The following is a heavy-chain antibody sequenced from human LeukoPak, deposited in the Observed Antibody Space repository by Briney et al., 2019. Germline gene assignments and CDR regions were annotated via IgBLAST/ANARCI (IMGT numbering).Heavy chain of an antibody. V-gene: IGHV4-34*01. CDR2: INHSGST. CDR3: ARRALKYSSGWGGFDY. D-gene: IGHD6-19*01. CDR1: GGSFSGYY. J-gene: IGHJ4*02. Sequence: SETLSLTCAVYGGSFSGYYWSWIRQPPGKGLEWIAEINHSGSTNYNPSIKSRVTISVDTSKNQFSLKLSSVTDAETAVYYCARRALKYSSGWGGFDYWGQGTLVTVSS.